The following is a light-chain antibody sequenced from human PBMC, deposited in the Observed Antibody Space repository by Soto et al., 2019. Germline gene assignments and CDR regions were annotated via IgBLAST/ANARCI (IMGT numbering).Light chain of an antibody. CDR3: CSYAGSYTGV. CDR1: SSDVGGYDY. Sequence: QSVLTQPRSVSGSPGQSVTISCTGTSSDVGGYDYVSWYQQHPGKAPKFMIYDVSKRPSGVPDRFSGSKSGNTASLTISGLQADDEADYYCCSYAGSYTGVFGGGTQLTVL. CDR2: DVS. J-gene: IGLJ7*01. V-gene: IGLV2-11*01.